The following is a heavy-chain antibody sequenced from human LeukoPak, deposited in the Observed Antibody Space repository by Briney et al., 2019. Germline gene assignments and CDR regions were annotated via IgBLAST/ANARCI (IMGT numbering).Heavy chain of an antibody. J-gene: IGHJ4*02. D-gene: IGHD1-20*01. CDR1: GYTFTGYY. V-gene: IGHV1-2*02. CDR2: INPNSGGT. Sequence: ASVKVSCKASGYTFTGYYIHWVRQAPGQGLEWMGWINPNSGGTNYAQKFQGRVTMTRDTSISTAYMELSRLRSDDTAVYYCARAILTGTLPYDYWGQGTLVTVSS. CDR3: ARAILTGTLPYDY.